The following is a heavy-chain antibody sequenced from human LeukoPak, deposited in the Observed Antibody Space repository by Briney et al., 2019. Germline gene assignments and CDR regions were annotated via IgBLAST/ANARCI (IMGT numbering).Heavy chain of an antibody. CDR1: GFTYSSNY. CDR2: IYSGGST. J-gene: IGHJ5*02. V-gene: IGHV3-53*01. CDR3: ARIRYRCGELFQGWFDP. D-gene: IGHD3-10*01. Sequence: PGRSLRLSCAASGFTYSSNYMRWVRQAPGKGLEWVSVIYSGGSTYYSDSVKGRFTISRDNSKNTLYLQMNSLRAEDTAVYYCARIRYRCGELFQGWFDPWGQGTLVTVSS.